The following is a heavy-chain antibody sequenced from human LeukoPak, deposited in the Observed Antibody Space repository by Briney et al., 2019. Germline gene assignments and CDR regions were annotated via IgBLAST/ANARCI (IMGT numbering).Heavy chain of an antibody. V-gene: IGHV6-1*01. CDR1: GDIVSSNSAA. Sequence: SQTLSLTCAISGDIVSSNSAAWNWIRQSPSRGLEWVGRTYYRSKWYNDYAVSVKSRITINPDTSKNQSSLQLNSVTPEDTAVYYCARDHDAYNAFDIWGQGTMVTVSS. CDR2: TYYRSKWYN. J-gene: IGHJ3*02. D-gene: IGHD5-24*01. CDR3: ARDHDAYNAFDI.